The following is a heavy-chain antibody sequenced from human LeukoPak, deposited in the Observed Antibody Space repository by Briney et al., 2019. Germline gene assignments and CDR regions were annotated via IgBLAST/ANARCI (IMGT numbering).Heavy chain of an antibody. J-gene: IGHJ6*02. CDR2: ISSSSSYI. V-gene: IGHV3-21*01. D-gene: IGHD3-10*01. CDR3: ARDRNTMVRRGNYYYGMDV. CDR1: GFTFSSYS. Sequence: PGGSLRLSCAASGFTFSSYSMNWVRQAPGKELEWVSSISSSSSYIYYADSVKGRFTISRDNAKNSLYLQMNSLRAEDTAVYYCARDRNTMVRRGNYYYGMDVWGQGTTVTVSS.